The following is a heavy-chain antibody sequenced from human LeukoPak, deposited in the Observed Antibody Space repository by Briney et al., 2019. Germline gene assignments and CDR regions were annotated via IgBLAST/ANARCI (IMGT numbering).Heavy chain of an antibody. CDR3: AAAVRIAARGGRFDY. D-gene: IGHD6-13*01. V-gene: IGHV1-69*05. CDR1: RATFSSYA. J-gene: IGHJ4*02. Sequence: SVKVSCKASRATFSSYAISWVRQAPGQGLEWMGGIIPIFGTANYAQKFQGRVTITTDESTSTAYMELGSLRSEDTAVYYRAAAVRIAARGGRFDYWGQGTLVTVSS. CDR2: IIPIFGTA.